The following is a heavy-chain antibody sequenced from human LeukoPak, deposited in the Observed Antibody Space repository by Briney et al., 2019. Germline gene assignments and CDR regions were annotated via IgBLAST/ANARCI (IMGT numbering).Heavy chain of an antibody. CDR3: ARGRSTNFLDV. J-gene: IGHJ6*02. D-gene: IGHD2-2*01. CDR2: IIGDGSGT. Sequence: TGGSLRLSCAASGFPFSSYWMHWVRQGPGRGLVWVSRIIGDGSGTNYADSVKGRFTISRDNAKNTLYLQMNSLRAEDTAVYYCARGRSTNFLDVWGQGTTVTVSS. V-gene: IGHV3-74*01. CDR1: GFPFSSYW.